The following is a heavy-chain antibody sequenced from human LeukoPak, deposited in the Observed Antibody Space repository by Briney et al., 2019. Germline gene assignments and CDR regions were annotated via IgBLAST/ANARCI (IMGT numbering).Heavy chain of an antibody. V-gene: IGHV1-8*03. CDR3: ARGDFGETNTAFDV. CDR2: INPNSAST. Sequence: ASVKVSCKTSVYTFTDYDVHWVRQAPGQGVEWMGWINPNSASTNYAQRLQGRVTFTRDTSLSIAYMELSSLTSEDAAVYFCARGDFGETNTAFDVWGQGTLVAVSS. CDR1: VYTFTDYD. J-gene: IGHJ3*01. D-gene: IGHD4-17*01.